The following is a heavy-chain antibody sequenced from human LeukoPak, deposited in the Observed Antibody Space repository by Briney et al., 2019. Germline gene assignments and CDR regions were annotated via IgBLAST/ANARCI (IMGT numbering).Heavy chain of an antibody. Sequence: SETLSLTCAVSGYSISSGYYWGWIRQPTGKGLEWIGSIYHSGSTNYNPSLKSRVTISVDTSKNQFSLKLSSVTAADTAVYYCARGPHCSSTSFYEGNYYMDVWGRGTTVTVSS. D-gene: IGHD2-2*01. CDR2: IYHSGST. V-gene: IGHV4-38-2*01. J-gene: IGHJ6*03. CDR1: GYSISSGYY. CDR3: ARGPHCSSTSFYEGNYYMDV.